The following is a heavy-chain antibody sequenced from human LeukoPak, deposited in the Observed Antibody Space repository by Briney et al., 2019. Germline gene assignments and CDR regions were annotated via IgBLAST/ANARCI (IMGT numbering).Heavy chain of an antibody. Sequence: ASVKVSCKASGGTFSSYAISWVRQAPGQGLEWMGRIIPIFGTANYAQKLQGRVTITTDESTSTAYMELSSLRSEDTAVYYCARDLVAVTTDAFDIWGQGTMVTVSS. V-gene: IGHV1-69*05. D-gene: IGHD6-19*01. CDR3: ARDLVAVTTDAFDI. CDR2: IIPIFGTA. CDR1: GGTFSSYA. J-gene: IGHJ3*02.